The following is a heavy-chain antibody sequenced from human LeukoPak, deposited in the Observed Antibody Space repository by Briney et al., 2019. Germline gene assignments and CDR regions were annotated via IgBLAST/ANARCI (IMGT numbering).Heavy chain of an antibody. J-gene: IGHJ4*02. CDR1: GYSFTSYW. CDR3: ARQYYYDSSGKYYFDY. CDR2: IYPGDSDT. D-gene: IGHD3-22*01. V-gene: IGHV5-51*01. Sequence: GESLKISCKGSGYSFTSYWISWVRQMPGKGLEWMGIIYPGDSDTRYSPSFQGQVTISADKSISTAYLQWSSLKASDTAMYYCARQYYYDSSGKYYFDYWGQGTLVTVSS.